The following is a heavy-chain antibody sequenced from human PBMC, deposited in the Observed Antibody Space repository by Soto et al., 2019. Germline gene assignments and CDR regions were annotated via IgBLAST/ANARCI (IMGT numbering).Heavy chain of an antibody. V-gene: IGHV1-18*04. D-gene: IGHD2-2*01. Sequence: AASVKVSCKASGYIFTSFGISWVRQAPGQGLEWMGWISGFNGNTKYAQKVQGRVTMTTDTSANTAYMELRSLTSDDTAVYYCARGPRYCSSSTCFAGVNWFDPWGQGTPVTVSS. CDR3: ARGPRYCSSSTCFAGVNWFDP. J-gene: IGHJ5*02. CDR1: GYIFTSFG. CDR2: ISGFNGNT.